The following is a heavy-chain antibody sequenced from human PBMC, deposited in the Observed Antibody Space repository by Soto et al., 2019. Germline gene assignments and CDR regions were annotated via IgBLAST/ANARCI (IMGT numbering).Heavy chain of an antibody. V-gene: IGHV1-69*05. J-gene: IGHJ4*02. CDR2: IIPFYGTR. Sequence: GASVKVSCKASGGTFSSYAISWVRQAPGQGLEWMGWIIPFYGTRNYAQKFQGRVTMTTDTSTSTAYMELRTLRSDDTAVYYCARSPIAATGSLDYWGQGTLVTVSS. CDR1: GGTFSSYA. D-gene: IGHD6-6*01. CDR3: ARSPIAATGSLDY.